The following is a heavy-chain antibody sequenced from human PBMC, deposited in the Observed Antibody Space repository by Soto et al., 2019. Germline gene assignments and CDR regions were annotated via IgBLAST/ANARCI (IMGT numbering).Heavy chain of an antibody. V-gene: IGHV1-2*02. CDR2: INPNSGGT. CDR1: GYTFTGYY. CDR3: ARAPFREIVVVITH. D-gene: IGHD3-22*01. Sequence: ASVKVSCKASGYTFTGYYMHWVRQAPGQGLEWMGWINPNSGGTNYAQKFQGRVTMTRDTSISTAYMELSRLGSDDTAVYYCARAPFREIVVVITHWGQGTLVTVSS. J-gene: IGHJ1*01.